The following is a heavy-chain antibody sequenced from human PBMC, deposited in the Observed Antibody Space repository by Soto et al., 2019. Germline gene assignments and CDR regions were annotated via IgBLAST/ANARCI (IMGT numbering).Heavy chain of an antibody. J-gene: IGHJ4*02. CDR3: AAATTWNFHFHY. Sequence: QVQLVESGGGVVQPGTSLRLSCAASGFTISTHGMHWVRQAPGKGLEWVANIWYDGSNRFYADSVKGRFTISKDNSKNTLYLQMSSLIAEDTAVYYCAAATTWNFHFHYWGQGTQVTVSS. CDR2: IWYDGSNR. D-gene: IGHD1-7*01. CDR1: GFTISTHG. V-gene: IGHV3-33*01.